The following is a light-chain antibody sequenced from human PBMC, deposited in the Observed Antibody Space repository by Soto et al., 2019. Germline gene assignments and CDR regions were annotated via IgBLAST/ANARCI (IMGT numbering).Light chain of an antibody. CDR1: QSVKNNY. CDR2: GAS. V-gene: IGKV3-20*01. J-gene: IGKJ3*01. CDR3: QQYGISPIT. Sequence: EIVLTQSPGTLSLSPGERATLSCRASQSVKNNYLAWYQQKAGQSPRLLIYGASSRATGIPDRFSGSGSGANFTLTISRLEPEDFAVYYCQQYGISPITFGHGTKVDI.